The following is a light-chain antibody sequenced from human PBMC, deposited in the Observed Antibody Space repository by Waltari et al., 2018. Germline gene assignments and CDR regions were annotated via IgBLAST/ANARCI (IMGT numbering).Light chain of an antibody. J-gene: IGKJ5*01. V-gene: IGKV1-33*01. CDR1: QDIDNF. CDR2: DAS. CDR3: QQYENLPIT. Sequence: TQSPATLSAFVGDRVTITCQASQDIDNFLNWYQQKSGQAPKLLIYDASNLETGVSSRFIGSASGTDFTLTITSLQPEDIATYYCQQYENLPITFGQGTRLEIK.